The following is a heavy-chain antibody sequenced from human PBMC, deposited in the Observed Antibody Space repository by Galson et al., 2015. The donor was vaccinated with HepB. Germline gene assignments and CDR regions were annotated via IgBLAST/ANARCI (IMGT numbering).Heavy chain of an antibody. CDR3: ARAEGSGYRYVGY. V-gene: IGHV7-4-1*02. D-gene: IGHD3-22*01. CDR2: INTNTGNP. Sequence: SVKVSCKASGYTFTNYAMNWVRQAPGQGLEWMGWINTNTGNPTCAQGFTGRFVFSLDTSVSTAYLQITSLKAEDTAVYYCARAEGSGYRYVGYWGQGTLVTVSS. J-gene: IGHJ4*02. CDR1: GYTFTNYA.